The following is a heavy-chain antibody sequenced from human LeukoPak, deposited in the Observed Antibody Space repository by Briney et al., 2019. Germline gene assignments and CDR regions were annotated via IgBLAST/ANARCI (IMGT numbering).Heavy chain of an antibody. V-gene: IGHV3-48*01. Sequence: GGSLRLSCAASGFIFSSYSMNWVRQRPGKGLEWVSYISSSSTSIYYADSVKGRFTISRDNAKNSLSLQMNSLRGEDTAVYYCARHLSSGGNYWGQGTLVTVSS. CDR3: ARHLSSGGNY. D-gene: IGHD6-19*01. CDR2: ISSSSTSI. CDR1: GFIFSSYS. J-gene: IGHJ4*02.